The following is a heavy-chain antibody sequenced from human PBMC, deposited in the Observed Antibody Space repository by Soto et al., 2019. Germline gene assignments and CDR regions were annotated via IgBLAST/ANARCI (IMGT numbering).Heavy chain of an antibody. J-gene: IGHJ5*02. CDR3: ARGQASEYWELNWFDP. Sequence: TLSLTCTVSGGSISSGGYYGRWIRQHPGKGLEWIGYIYYSGSTYYNPSLKSRVTISVDTSKNQFSLKLSSVTAADTAVYYCARGQASEYWELNWFDPWGQGTLVTVSS. D-gene: IGHD1-26*01. CDR1: GGSISSGGYY. V-gene: IGHV4-31*03. CDR2: IYYSGST.